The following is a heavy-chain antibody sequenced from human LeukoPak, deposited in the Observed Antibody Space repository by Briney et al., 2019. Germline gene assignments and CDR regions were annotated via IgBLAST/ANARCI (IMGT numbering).Heavy chain of an antibody. CDR2: ISSSGSTI. J-gene: IGHJ4*02. V-gene: IGHV3-48*03. CDR1: GFTFSSYE. D-gene: IGHD2-2*02. Sequence: GGSLRLSCAASGFTFSSYEMNWVRQAPGKGLEWVSYISSSGSTIYYADSVKGRFTISRDNAKNSLYLQMNSLRAEDTAVYYCAKVPYCSTTSCYREPLDYWGQGTLVTVSS. CDR3: AKVPYCSTTSCYREPLDY.